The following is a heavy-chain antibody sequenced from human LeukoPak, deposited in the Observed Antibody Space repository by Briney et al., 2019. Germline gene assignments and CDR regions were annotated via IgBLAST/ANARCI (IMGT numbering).Heavy chain of an antibody. CDR1: VFTFSDYY. D-gene: IGHD6-13*01. CDR2: ISSSSSYT. CDR3: ARYRSSSVRFDY. Sequence: GGSLRLSCAPSVFTFSDYYMSWIRQAPGKGLEWVSYISSSSSYTNYADSVKGRFTISRDNAKNSLYLQMNSLRAEDTAVYYCARYRSSSVRFDYWGQGTLVTVSS. V-gene: IGHV3-11*03. J-gene: IGHJ4*02.